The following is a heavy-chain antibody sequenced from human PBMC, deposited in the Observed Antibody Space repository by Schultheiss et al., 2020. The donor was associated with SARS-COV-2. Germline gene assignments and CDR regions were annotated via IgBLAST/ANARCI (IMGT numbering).Heavy chain of an antibody. J-gene: IGHJ4*02. V-gene: IGHV3-53*01. Sequence: GESLKISCAASGFTVSSNYLSWVRQAPGKGLELVSVIYSDGRTYYADSVKGRFTISRDNSKNTLYLQMNSLRAEDTAVYYCAKDGCGSSSCEIDHWGQGTVVTVSS. D-gene: IGHD6-13*01. CDR1: GFTVSSNY. CDR2: IYSDGRT. CDR3: AKDGCGSSSCEIDH.